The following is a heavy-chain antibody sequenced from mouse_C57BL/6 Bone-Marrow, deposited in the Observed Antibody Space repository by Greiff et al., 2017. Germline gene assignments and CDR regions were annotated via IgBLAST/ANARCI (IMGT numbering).Heavy chain of an antibody. D-gene: IGHD1-1*01. CDR2: FYPGSGSI. CDR1: GYTFTEYT. Sequence: VQLQQSGAELVKPGASVKLSCKASGYTFTEYTIHWVKQRSGQGLEWIGWFYPGSGSIKYNEKFKDKATLTADKSSSTAYMQLSSLTSEDSAVYYCAILHYYGSSYFDYWGQGTTLTVSS. V-gene: IGHV1-62-2*01. J-gene: IGHJ2*01. CDR3: AILHYYGSSYFDY.